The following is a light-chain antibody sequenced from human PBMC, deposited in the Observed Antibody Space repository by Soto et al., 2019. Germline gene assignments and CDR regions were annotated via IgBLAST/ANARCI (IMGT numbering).Light chain of an antibody. CDR2: GAS. J-gene: IGKJ1*01. Sequence: EIVMTQSPATLSVSAGERATLSCRASQSFSSNLACYQQKPGQAPRLLIYGASTRATGIPARFSGSGSGTEFTLTISSLQSEDFATYFCLQDYTSPLTFGQGTKVDIK. CDR3: LQDYTSPLT. CDR1: QSFSSN. V-gene: IGKV3-15*01.